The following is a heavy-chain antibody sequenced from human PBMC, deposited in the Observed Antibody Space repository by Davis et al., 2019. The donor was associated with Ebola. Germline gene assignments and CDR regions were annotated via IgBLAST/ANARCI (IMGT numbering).Heavy chain of an antibody. V-gene: IGHV3-74*01. CDR3: ARDSGPRRRYYYYGMDV. Sequence: GESLKISCAASGFTFSSYWMHWVRQAPGKGLVWVSRINSDGSSTSYADSVKGRFTISRDNAKNTLYLQMNSLRAEDTAVYYCARDSGPRRRYYYYGMDVWGQGTTVTVPS. J-gene: IGHJ6*02. D-gene: IGHD6-6*01. CDR2: INSDGSST. CDR1: GFTFSSYW.